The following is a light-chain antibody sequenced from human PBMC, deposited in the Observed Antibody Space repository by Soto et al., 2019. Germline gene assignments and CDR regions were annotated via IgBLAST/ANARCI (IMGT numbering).Light chain of an antibody. J-gene: IGKJ2*01. CDR3: QQYNNWPPMYT. CDR1: QSVSFN. CDR2: GAL. V-gene: IGKV3D-15*01. Sequence: EIVMTQSPATLSVSPGERATLSCRASQSVSFNLAWYQQKPGQAPRLLIYGALTRATGIPARFSGSGSGTEFTLAISSLQSEDFAVYYCQQYNNWPPMYTFRQGTKVEIK.